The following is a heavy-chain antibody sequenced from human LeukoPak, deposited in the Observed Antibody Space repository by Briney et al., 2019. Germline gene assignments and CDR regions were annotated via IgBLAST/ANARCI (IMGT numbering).Heavy chain of an antibody. CDR1: GFTFSDYY. J-gene: IGHJ4*02. CDR3: ARGLRPGYYFDY. V-gene: IGHV4-34*01. D-gene: IGHD3-16*01. Sequence: NPGGSLRLSCAASGFTFSDYYWSWIRQAPGKGLEWIGEIIRRGGSNYIPSLKSRATMSIDTSNNQFSLKLRSATAADTAVYFCARGLRPGYYFDYWGQGTLVTVSS. CDR2: IIRRGGS.